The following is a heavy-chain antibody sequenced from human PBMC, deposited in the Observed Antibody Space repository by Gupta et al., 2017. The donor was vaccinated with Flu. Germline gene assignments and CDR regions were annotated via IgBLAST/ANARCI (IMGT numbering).Heavy chain of an antibody. V-gene: IGHV3-11*01. CDR3: ARVVYCGGKNCHIFAFDI. D-gene: IGHD2-21*01. CDR1: GFTFSDYY. CDR2: ISGDGATI. Sequence: QVQLVESGGGLVKPGGSLRLSCAASGFTFSDYYMTWIRQAPGKGLEWLSYISGDGATIFYADSVKGRFTISRDNDKNSLYLQMSSLRAEDTAIYYCARVVYCGGKNCHIFAFDIWGQGTVLTVSS. J-gene: IGHJ3*02.